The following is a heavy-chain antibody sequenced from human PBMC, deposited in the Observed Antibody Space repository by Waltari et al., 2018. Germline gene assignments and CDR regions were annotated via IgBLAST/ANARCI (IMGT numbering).Heavy chain of an antibody. D-gene: IGHD4-4*01. CDR3: ARXPHYSNFXX. CDR2: ITCXGSQK. Sequence: EVHLVESXGGLVQPGGSLRLSCXASGXTFSNYWMNWVGQAPGKGVEWCANITCXGSQKNYVDXVKGXFTISRXXDNXSLYLQMXXXRAXXTAVYYCARXPHYSNFXXWGQGTLGTVSS. CDR1: GXTFSNYW. J-gene: IGHJ5*02. V-gene: IGHV3-7*01.